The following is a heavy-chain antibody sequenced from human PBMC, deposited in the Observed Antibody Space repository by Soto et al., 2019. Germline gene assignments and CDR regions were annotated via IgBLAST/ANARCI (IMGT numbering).Heavy chain of an antibody. V-gene: IGHV1-8*01. Sequence: ASVKVSCKASGYTFTRYDINWVRQATGQGLEWMGWMNPNSGNTGYAQKFQGRVTMTRNTSISTAYMELSSLRSEDTAVYYCARGSFAWQLVRYWGQGTLVTVSS. CDR3: ARGSFAWQLVRY. J-gene: IGHJ4*02. CDR1: GYTFTRYD. CDR2: MNPNSGNT. D-gene: IGHD6-6*01.